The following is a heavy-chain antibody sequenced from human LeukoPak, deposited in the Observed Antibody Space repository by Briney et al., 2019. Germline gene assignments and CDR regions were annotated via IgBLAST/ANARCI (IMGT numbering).Heavy chain of an antibody. CDR1: GGTFSSYA. CDR2: IIPIFGTA. V-gene: IGHV1-69*01. D-gene: IGHD2-15*01. Sequence: GASVKVSCKASGGTFSSYAISWVRQAPGQGLEWMGGIIPIFGTANYAQKFQGRVTITADESTSTAYMELSSLRSEDTAVYYCARRGGSYYYYGMDVWGQGTTVTVSS. CDR3: ARRGGSYYYYGMDV. J-gene: IGHJ6*02.